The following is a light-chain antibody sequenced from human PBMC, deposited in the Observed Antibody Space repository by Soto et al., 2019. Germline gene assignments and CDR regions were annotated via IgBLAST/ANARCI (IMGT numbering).Light chain of an antibody. CDR1: QSVSSNY. Sequence: EIVLTQSPGTLSLSPGERATLSCRASQSVSSNYLAWYQQKPGQAPRLLIYGASSRATGIPDSFSGSGSGTDFTLTISRLEPEDFAVYYCQQYGSSLTWTFGQGTKVEIK. J-gene: IGKJ1*01. CDR3: QQYGSSLTWT. V-gene: IGKV3-20*01. CDR2: GAS.